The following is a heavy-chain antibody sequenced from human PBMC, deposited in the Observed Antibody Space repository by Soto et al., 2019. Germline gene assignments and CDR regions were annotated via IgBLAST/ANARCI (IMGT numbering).Heavy chain of an antibody. CDR1: GFTVSSNY. CDR2: IYSGGSI. Sequence: GGSLRLSCAASGFTVSSNYMSWVRQAPGKGLEWVSVIYSGGSIYYADSVKGRFTISRDNSKNTLYLQMNSLRAEDTAVYYCARDRSDYDFWSGSSQDYYYYYMDVWGKGTTVTVSS. J-gene: IGHJ6*03. D-gene: IGHD3-3*01. V-gene: IGHV3-66*01. CDR3: ARDRSDYDFWSGSSQDYYYYYMDV.